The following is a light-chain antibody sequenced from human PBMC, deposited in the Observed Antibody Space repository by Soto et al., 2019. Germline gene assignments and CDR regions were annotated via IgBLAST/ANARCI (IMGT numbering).Light chain of an antibody. CDR3: SSYTSSSTYVV. CDR2: EVS. J-gene: IGLJ2*01. V-gene: IGLV2-14*01. Sequence: QSVLTQPASVSGSPGQSITISCTGXSSDXGGYNYVSWYQQHPGKAPKLMIYEVSNRPSGVSNRFSGSKSGNTASLTISGLQAEDEADYYCSSYTSSSTYVVFGGGTKVTVL. CDR1: SSDXGGYNY.